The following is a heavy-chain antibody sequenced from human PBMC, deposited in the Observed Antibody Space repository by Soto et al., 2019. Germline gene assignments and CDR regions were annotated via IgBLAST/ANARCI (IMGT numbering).Heavy chain of an antibody. V-gene: IGHV3-30-3*01. Sequence: QVQLVESGGGVVQPGRSLRLSCAASGFTFSSYAMHWVRQAPGKGLEWVAVISYDGSNKYYADSVKGRFTISRDNSKNTLYLQMNSLRAEDTAVYYCAREQTYYYDSSGYYPPVGDAFDIWGQGTMVTVSS. D-gene: IGHD3-22*01. J-gene: IGHJ3*02. CDR3: AREQTYYYDSSGYYPPVGDAFDI. CDR2: ISYDGSNK. CDR1: GFTFSSYA.